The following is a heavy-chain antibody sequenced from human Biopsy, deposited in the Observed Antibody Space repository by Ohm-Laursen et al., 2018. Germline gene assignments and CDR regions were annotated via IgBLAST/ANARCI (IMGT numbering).Heavy chain of an antibody. Sequence: SLRLSCTASGFTFSASVLHWVRQASGKGLEWVGRIRSKAKSYATAYAASVTGRFTISRDDSKNTTYLQMNSLKTEDTAVYYCALEGPGFDNWAQGTLVTVSS. CDR1: GFTFSASV. D-gene: IGHD3-10*01. CDR2: IRSKAKSYAT. CDR3: ALEGPGFDN. J-gene: IGHJ4*02. V-gene: IGHV3-73*01.